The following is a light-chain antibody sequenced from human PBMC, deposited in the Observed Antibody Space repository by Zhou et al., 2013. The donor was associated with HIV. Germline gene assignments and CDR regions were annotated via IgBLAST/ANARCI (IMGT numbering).Light chain of an antibody. CDR2: GAS. J-gene: IGKJ1*01. Sequence: EIVLTQSPGTLSLSPGERATLSCRASQSVSSSYLAWYQQKPGQAPRLLIYGASIRATGIPARFSGSGSETEFFLTISNMQSEDSAIYYCQQFNNWPPWTFGQGTKIEIK. V-gene: IGKV3-15*01. CDR1: QSVSSSY. CDR3: QQFNNWPPWT.